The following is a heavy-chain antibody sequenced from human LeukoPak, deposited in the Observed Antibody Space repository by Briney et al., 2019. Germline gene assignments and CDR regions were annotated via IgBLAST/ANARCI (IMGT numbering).Heavy chain of an antibody. J-gene: IGHJ4*02. CDR2: ISGSGGNT. Sequence: GGSLRLSCAASGFSFSSYAMSWVRQAPGKGLEWVSAISGSGGNTYYADSERGRFTISRDNSKNTLYLQMNSLRAEDTAIYYCAKVSWANYFDYWGQGTLVTVSS. CDR3: AKVSWANYFDY. V-gene: IGHV3-23*01. CDR1: GFSFSSYA. D-gene: IGHD6-13*01.